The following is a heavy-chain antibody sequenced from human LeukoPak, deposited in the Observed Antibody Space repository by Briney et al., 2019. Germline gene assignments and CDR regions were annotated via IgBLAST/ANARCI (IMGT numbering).Heavy chain of an antibody. CDR2: IHYSGST. Sequence: SETLSLTCTVSGGSISSYDWSWIRQPPGKGLEWIGYIHYSGSTNYNPSLKSRVIISVDTSKNQFSLKLSSVTAADTAVYYCAREAPICSGGTCYDYWGQGTLVTVSS. J-gene: IGHJ4*02. CDR1: GGSISSYD. V-gene: IGHV4-59*01. CDR3: AREAPICSGGTCYDY. D-gene: IGHD2-15*01.